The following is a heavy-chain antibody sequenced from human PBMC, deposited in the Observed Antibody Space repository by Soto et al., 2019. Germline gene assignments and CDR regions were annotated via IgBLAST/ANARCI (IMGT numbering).Heavy chain of an antibody. CDR1: GGSISSYY. Sequence: SETLSLTCTVSGGSISSYYWSWIRQPPGKGLEWIGYIYYSGSTNYNPSLKSRVTISVDTSKNQFSLKLSSVTAADTAVYYFARGPLGYCRGGSCSVPFDPWGQGTLVTVSS. CDR2: IYYSGST. J-gene: IGHJ5*02. D-gene: IGHD2-15*01. CDR3: ARGPLGYCRGGSCSVPFDP. V-gene: IGHV4-59*01.